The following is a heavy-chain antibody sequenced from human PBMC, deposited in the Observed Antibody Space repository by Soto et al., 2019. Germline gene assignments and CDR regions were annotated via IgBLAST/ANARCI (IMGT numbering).Heavy chain of an antibody. D-gene: IGHD1-26*01. V-gene: IGHV4-34*12. CDR2: IIHSEST. Sequence: SETLSLTCNVYGGSFSAYYWGWVRQPPGKRLEWIGEIIHSESTKYNPSLKSRVTISVDTSKNQFSLKLSSVTAADTAVYYCARQRPTDGRWEFANYYGMDVWGQGTPVTVSS. CDR1: GGSFSAYY. CDR3: ARQRPTDGRWEFANYYGMDV. J-gene: IGHJ6*02.